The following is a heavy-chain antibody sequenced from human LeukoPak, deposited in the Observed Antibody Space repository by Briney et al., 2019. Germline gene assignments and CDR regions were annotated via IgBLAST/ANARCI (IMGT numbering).Heavy chain of an antibody. D-gene: IGHD5-12*01. CDR2: INWNGGST. CDR3: ARDSDSGYADNWFDP. J-gene: IGHJ5*02. CDR1: GFTFDDYG. Sequence: PGGSLRLSCAASGFTFDDYGMSWVRQAPGKGLEWVSGINWNGGSTGYADSVKGRFTISRDNAKNSLYLQMNSLRAEDTALYYCARDSDSGYADNWFDPWGQGTLVTVSS. V-gene: IGHV3-20*04.